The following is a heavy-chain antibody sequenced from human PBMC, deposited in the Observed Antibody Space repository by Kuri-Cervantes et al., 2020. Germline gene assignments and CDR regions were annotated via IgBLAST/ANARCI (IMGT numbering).Heavy chain of an antibody. D-gene: IGHD3-22*01. CDR2: IYYSGST. V-gene: IGHV4-39*01. CDR3: ASPAEKTYYYDRGAFDI. Sequence: WVRQPPGKGLEWIGSIYYSGSTYYNPSLKSRVTISVDTSKNQFSLKLSSVTAADTAVYYCASPAEKTYYYDRGAFDIWGQGTMVPSPQ. J-gene: IGHJ3*02.